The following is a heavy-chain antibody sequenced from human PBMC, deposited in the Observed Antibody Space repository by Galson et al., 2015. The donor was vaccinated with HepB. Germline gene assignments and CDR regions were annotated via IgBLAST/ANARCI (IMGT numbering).Heavy chain of an antibody. CDR3: TTKGWFGELFYGY. D-gene: IGHD3-10*01. V-gene: IGHV3-15*01. J-gene: IGHJ4*02. Sequence: SLRLSCAASGFTFSNAWMSWVRQAPGKGLEWVGRIKSKTDGGTTDYAAPVKGRFTISRDDSKNTLYLQMNSLETEDTAVYYCTTKGWFGELFYGYWGQGTLVTVSS. CDR1: GFTFSNAW. CDR2: IKSKTDGGTT.